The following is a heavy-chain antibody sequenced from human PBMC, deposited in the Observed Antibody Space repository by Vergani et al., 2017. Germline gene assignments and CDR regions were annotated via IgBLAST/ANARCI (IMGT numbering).Heavy chain of an antibody. CDR3: ARDLGVPAALVYYYYYYMDV. CDR1: GFTFSSYS. Sequence: VQLVESGGGLVKPGGSLRLSCAASGFTFSSYSMNWVRQAPGKGLEWVSSISSSSSYIYYADSVKGRFTISRDNAKNSLYLQMNSLRAEDTAVYYCARDLGVPAALVYYYYYYMDVWGKGTTVTVSS. V-gene: IGHV3-21*01. D-gene: IGHD2-2*01. J-gene: IGHJ6*03. CDR2: ISSSSSYI.